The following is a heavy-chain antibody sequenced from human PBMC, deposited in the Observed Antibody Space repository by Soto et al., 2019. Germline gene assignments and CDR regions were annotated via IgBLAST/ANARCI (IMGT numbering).Heavy chain of an antibody. Sequence: SETLSLTCTVSGGSISSYYWSWIRQPPGKGLEWIGYIYYSGSTNYNPSLKSRVTISVDTSKNQFSLKLSSVTAADTAVYYCASWTTVTKERFDAFDIWGQGTMVTVSS. D-gene: IGHD4-17*01. V-gene: IGHV4-59*01. CDR3: ASWTTVTKERFDAFDI. CDR2: IYYSGST. CDR1: GGSISSYY. J-gene: IGHJ3*02.